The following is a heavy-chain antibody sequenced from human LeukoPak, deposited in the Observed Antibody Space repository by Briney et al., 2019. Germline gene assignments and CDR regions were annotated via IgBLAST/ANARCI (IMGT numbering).Heavy chain of an antibody. J-gene: IGHJ4*02. CDR3: AKGEGGDSGWYGDY. CDR1: AFTFSNYS. D-gene: IGHD6-19*01. Sequence: GRSMRLSCLPSAFTFSNYSIHWVRQAPGKGLEWVAVISYDGTNKYYADSVKGRFTISRDNSKNTLFLQMNSLRPEDTAVYYCAKGEGGDSGWYGDYWGQGTLVTVPS. CDR2: ISYDGTNK. V-gene: IGHV3-30*18.